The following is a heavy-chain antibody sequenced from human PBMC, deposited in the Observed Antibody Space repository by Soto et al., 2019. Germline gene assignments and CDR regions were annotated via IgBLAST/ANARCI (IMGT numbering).Heavy chain of an antibody. J-gene: IGHJ4*02. CDR3: ARAGGYSSGWYRMGY. CDR1: GYTFTGYY. Sequence: QVQLVQSGAEVKKPGASVKVSCKASGYTFTGYYMHWVRQAPRQGLEWMGWINPNSGGTNYAQKIQGWETITRDTSISTAYMGLSRLRSDNTAVYCCARAGGYSSGWYRMGYWVKGTVVNVYS. D-gene: IGHD6-19*01. CDR2: INPNSGGT. V-gene: IGHV1-2*04.